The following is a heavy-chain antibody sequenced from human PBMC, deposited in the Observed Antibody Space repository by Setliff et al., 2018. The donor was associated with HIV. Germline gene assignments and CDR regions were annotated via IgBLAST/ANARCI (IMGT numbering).Heavy chain of an antibody. CDR1: GGSITSGSYY. CDR2: IYSNGRT. CDR3: ARGSYTVRIDY. J-gene: IGHJ4*02. D-gene: IGHD3-10*01. Sequence: KPSETLSLTCAVSGGSITSGSYYWSWIRQPAGKGLEWIGRIYSNGRTTHNPSLKSRVTISRDTSENQFSLRLSSVTAADTAVYYCARGSYTVRIDYWGQGTQVTVSS. V-gene: IGHV4-61*02.